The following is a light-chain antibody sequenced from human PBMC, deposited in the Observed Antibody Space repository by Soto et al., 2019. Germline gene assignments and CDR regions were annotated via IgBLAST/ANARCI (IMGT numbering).Light chain of an antibody. CDR2: DVN. CDR1: SSDIGGYNY. Sequence: QSVLTQPASVSGSPGQSIAISCTGTSSDIGGYNYVSWYQHHPGKAPKFIIYDVNNRPSGVSDRFSGSKSGNTASLTISGLQTEDEADYYCSSYTPTSTRVVFGGGTKVTVL. J-gene: IGLJ2*01. V-gene: IGLV2-14*03. CDR3: SSYTPTSTRVV.